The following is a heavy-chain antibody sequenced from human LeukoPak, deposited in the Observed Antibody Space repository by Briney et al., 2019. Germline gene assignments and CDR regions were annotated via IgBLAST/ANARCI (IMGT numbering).Heavy chain of an antibody. CDR3: AKDRVWGSGNYALEY. CDR2: INHSGST. D-gene: IGHD3-10*01. CDR1: GGSFSAYY. J-gene: IGHJ4*02. V-gene: IGHV4-34*01. Sequence: SETLSLACAVYGGSFSAYYWSWIRQTPKKGLEWMGEINHSGSTKYNPSLNSRVTMSLDTSKTQFSLKLNSVTAADTAVYYCAKDRVWGSGNYALEYWGQGILVAVSS.